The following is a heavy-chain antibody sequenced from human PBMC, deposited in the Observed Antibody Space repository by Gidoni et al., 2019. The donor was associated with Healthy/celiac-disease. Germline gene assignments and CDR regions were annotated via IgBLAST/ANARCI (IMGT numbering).Heavy chain of an antibody. Sequence: QVQLQESGPGLVKPSETLSLTCTVSGYSISSGYYWGWIRQPPGKGLEWIGSIYHSGSTYYNPSLKSRVTISVDTSKNQFSLKLSSVTAADTAVYYCAMSDYYDSSGYYGYWGQGTLVTVSS. CDR1: GYSISSGYY. V-gene: IGHV4-38-2*02. D-gene: IGHD3-22*01. CDR2: IYHSGST. J-gene: IGHJ4*02. CDR3: AMSDYYDSSGYYGY.